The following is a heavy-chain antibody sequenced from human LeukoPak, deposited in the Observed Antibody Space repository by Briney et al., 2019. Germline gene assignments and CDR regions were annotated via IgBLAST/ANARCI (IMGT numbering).Heavy chain of an antibody. CDR2: IYYSGST. J-gene: IGHJ2*01. CDR1: GGSISSYY. V-gene: IGHV4-59*08. Sequence: SETLSLTCTVSGGSISSYYWSWIRQPPGKGLEWIGYIYYSGSTNYNPSLKSRVTISVDTSKNQFSLKLSSVTAADTAVYYCARHIISSSWYFDLWGRGTLSLSPQ. CDR3: ARHIISSSWYFDL. D-gene: IGHD6-13*01.